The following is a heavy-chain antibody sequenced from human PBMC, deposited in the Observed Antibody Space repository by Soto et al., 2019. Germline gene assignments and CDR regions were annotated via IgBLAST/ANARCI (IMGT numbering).Heavy chain of an antibody. Sequence: LSLTCTVSGGSISSISYYWGWIRQPPGKGLEWIGSIYYSGSTYYNPSLKSRVTISVDTSKNQFSLKLSSVTAADTAVYYCARDFGSSWDYYYYGMDVWGQGTTVTVSS. CDR1: GGSISSISYY. D-gene: IGHD6-13*01. J-gene: IGHJ6*02. CDR3: ARDFGSSWDYYYYGMDV. CDR2: IYYSGST. V-gene: IGHV4-39*07.